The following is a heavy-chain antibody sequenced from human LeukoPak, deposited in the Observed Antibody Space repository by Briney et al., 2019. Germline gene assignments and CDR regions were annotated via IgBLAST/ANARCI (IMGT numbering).Heavy chain of an antibody. Sequence: SQTLSLTCAISGDSVSSNSVAWNWIRQSPSRGLEWLGSTYYRSKWYNDYAISIKGRISTNPDTSKNQFSLQLNSVTPDDTAVYYCARDAGWRFDYWGQGTLVTVSS. D-gene: IGHD6-19*01. CDR2: TYYRSKWYN. CDR3: ARDAGWRFDY. J-gene: IGHJ4*02. V-gene: IGHV6-1*01. CDR1: GDSVSSNSVA.